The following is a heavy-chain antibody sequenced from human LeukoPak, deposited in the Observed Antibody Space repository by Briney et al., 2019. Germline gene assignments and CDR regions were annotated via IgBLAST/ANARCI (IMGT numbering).Heavy chain of an antibody. Sequence: SETLSLTCTVSGGSISSSSYYWGWIRQPPGEGLKWMGSIYYSGSTYYNPSLKSRVTISVDTSKNQFSLKLSSVTAADTAVYYCASGRFGELSPSYYFDYWGQGTLVTVSS. CDR2: IYYSGST. CDR1: GGSISSSSYY. V-gene: IGHV4-39*07. D-gene: IGHD3-10*01. J-gene: IGHJ4*02. CDR3: ASGRFGELSPSYYFDY.